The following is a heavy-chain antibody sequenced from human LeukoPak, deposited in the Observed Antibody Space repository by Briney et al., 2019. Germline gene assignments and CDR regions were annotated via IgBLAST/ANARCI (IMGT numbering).Heavy chain of an antibody. CDR3: ARDQGSLTRSWYTGY. V-gene: IGHV1-2*06. Sequence: SVKVSCKASGYTFTGYHIDWVRQAPGQGLEWIGRINPYSGDTNFAQKFQGRVTMTRDTSITTAYMDLSSLTPDDTAVYFCARDQGSLTRSWYTGYWGQGTQVTVSS. D-gene: IGHD6-13*01. J-gene: IGHJ4*02. CDR1: GYTFTGYH. CDR2: INPYSGDT.